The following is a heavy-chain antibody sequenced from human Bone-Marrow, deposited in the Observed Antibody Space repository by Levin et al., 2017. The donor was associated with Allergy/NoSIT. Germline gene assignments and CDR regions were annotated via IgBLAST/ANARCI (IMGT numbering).Heavy chain of an antibody. CDR2: IYSGGTT. CDR1: GFTVYNNF. V-gene: IGHV3-53*01. J-gene: IGHJ5*02. CDR3: TREGLYCSGETCYSAAFDP. Sequence: GESLKISCAASGFTVYNNFMSWVRQAPGKGLEWVSLIYSGGTTSYADSVKGRFTISRDNARNTLYLQMNGLEDEDTAVYFCTREGLYCSGETCYSAAFDPWGQGTPVTVSS. D-gene: IGHD2-15*01.